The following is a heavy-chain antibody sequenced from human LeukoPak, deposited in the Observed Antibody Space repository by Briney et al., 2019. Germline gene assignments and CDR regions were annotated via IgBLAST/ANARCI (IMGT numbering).Heavy chain of an antibody. J-gene: IGHJ4*02. CDR1: GGSISSSSYY. D-gene: IGHD3-22*01. V-gene: IGHV4-39*02. CDR2: IYYSGST. CDR3: ARDSSGYSLGDY. Sequence: SETLSLTCTVSGGSISSSSYYWGWIRQPPGKGLEWIGSIYYSGSTYYNPSLKSRVTISVDTSKNQFSLKLSSVTAADTAVYYCARDSSGYSLGDYWGQGTLVTVSS.